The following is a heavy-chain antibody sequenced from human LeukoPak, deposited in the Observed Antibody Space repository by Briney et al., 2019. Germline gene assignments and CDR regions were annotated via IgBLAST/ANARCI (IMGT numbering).Heavy chain of an antibody. V-gene: IGHV4-34*01. D-gene: IGHD3-16*01. Sequence: SETLSLTCAVYGGSFSGYYWSWIRQPPGKGLEWIGETNHSGSTNYNPSLKSRVTISVDTSKNQFSLKLSSVTAADTAVYYCARAEGGSFDYWGQGTLVTVSS. CDR1: GGSFSGYY. CDR2: TNHSGST. J-gene: IGHJ4*02. CDR3: ARAEGGSFDY.